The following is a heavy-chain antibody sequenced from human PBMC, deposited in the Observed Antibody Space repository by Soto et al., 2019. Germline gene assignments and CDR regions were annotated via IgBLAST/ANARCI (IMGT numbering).Heavy chain of an antibody. CDR2: IYSGGYT. CDR3: ATQRGGGGY. CDR1: GFTVSNNY. Sequence: EVQLVESGGGLIQPGGSLRLSCAVSGFTVSNNYMSWVRQAPGKGLEGVSVIYSGGYTAYGDSVKGRFTISRDNSKNTLYLQKKRRRAADPAVFYWATQRGGGGYWGQGTLVTVSS. D-gene: IGHD6-25*01. V-gene: IGHV3-53*01. J-gene: IGHJ4*02.